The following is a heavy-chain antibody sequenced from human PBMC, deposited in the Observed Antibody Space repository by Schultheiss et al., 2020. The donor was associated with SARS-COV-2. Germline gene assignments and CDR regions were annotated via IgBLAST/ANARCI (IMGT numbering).Heavy chain of an antibody. J-gene: IGHJ4*02. CDR1: GFTFSSYA. CDR3: ARPFKSYPGDYGDYDPRFDY. CDR2: ISYDGSNK. V-gene: IGHV3-30-3*01. D-gene: IGHD4-17*01. Sequence: GGSLRLSCAASGFTFSSYAMHWVRQAPGKGLEWVAVISYDGSNKYYADSVKGRFTISRDNSKNTLYLQMNSLRAEDTAVYYCARPFKSYPGDYGDYDPRFDYWGQGTLVTVSS.